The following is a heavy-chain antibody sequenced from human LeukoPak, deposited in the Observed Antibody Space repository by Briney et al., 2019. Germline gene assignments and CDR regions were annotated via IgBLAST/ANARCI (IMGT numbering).Heavy chain of an antibody. CDR1: GFTFSSYA. V-gene: IGHV3-23*01. CDR2: ISGSGGST. CDR3: AKGSDIFPYYFDY. D-gene: IGHD3-9*01. J-gene: IGHJ4*02. Sequence: HAGGSLRLSCAASGFTFSSYAMSWVRQAPGKGLEWVSAISGSGGSTYYADSVKGRFTISRDNSKNTLYLQMNSLRAEDTAVYYCAKGSDIFPYYFDYWGQGTPVTVSS.